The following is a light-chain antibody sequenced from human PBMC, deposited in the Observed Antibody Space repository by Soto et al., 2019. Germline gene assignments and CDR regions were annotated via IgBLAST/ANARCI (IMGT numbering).Light chain of an antibody. CDR2: AAS. V-gene: IGKV1-39*01. CDR3: QQTYSSPQRR. CDR1: QSVSTY. Sequence: TQMTQSQSSRSASVGDRVTITCRTSQSVSTYLNWYQQKPGKATKLLSYAASSLQSGVPSSFTRSGSGTDFTLSIGSLQAEDFATYYCQQTYSSPQRRFSGGTNADI. J-gene: IGKJ4*01.